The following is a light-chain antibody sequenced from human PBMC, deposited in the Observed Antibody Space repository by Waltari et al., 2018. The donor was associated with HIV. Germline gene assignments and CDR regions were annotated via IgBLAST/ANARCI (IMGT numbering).Light chain of an antibody. CDR1: QSVFYSSNNKNY. Sequence: DIVMTQSPDSLAVSLAGRATINCNSSQSVFYSSNNKNYLAWYQRKPGQPPKLLIYCASTRESGVPDRFSGSGSGTDFSLTISSLQAEDVAVYYCQQYYSRPPTFGQGTKLEIK. CDR3: QQYYSRPPT. V-gene: IGKV4-1*01. J-gene: IGKJ2*01. CDR2: CAS.